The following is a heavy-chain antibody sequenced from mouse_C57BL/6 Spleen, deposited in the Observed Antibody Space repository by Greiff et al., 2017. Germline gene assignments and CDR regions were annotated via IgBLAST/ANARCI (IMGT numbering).Heavy chain of an antibody. D-gene: IGHD1-1*01. J-gene: IGHJ1*03. CDR1: GFTFSSYA. CDR3: ARGGSSYRYFDV. V-gene: IGHV5-4*03. Sequence: EVKVVESGGGLVQPGGSLKLSCAASGFTFSSYAMSWVRQTPEKRLEWVATISDGGSYTYYPDNVKGRFTISRDNAKNNLYLQMSHLKSEDTAMYYCARGGSSYRYFDVWGTGTTVTVSS. CDR2: ISDGGSYT.